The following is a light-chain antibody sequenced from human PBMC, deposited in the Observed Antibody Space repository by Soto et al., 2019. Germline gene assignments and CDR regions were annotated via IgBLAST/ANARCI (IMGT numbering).Light chain of an antibody. CDR1: QTISSW. CDR2: KAS. J-gene: IGKJ1*01. V-gene: IGKV1-5*03. CDR3: QHYNSYSEA. Sequence: DIQMTQSPSTLSGSVGDRVTITCRASQTISSWLAWYQQTQGKAPKLLIYKASTLKSGVPSRFRGSGSGTEFTLTISRLQPDDFETYYCQHYNSYSEAFGQGTKVDIK.